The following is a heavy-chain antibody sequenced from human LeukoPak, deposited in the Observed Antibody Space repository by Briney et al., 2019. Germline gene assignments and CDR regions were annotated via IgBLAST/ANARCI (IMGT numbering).Heavy chain of an antibody. D-gene: IGHD3-10*01. CDR1: GYTFTSYY. CDR3: AGAMVRGVRPYYYYYYMDV. V-gene: IGHV1-46*01. CDR2: INPSGGST. Sequence: GASVKVSCKASGYTFTSYYMHWVRQAPGQGLEWMGIINPSGGSTSYAQKFQGRVTMTRDTSISTAYMELSRLRSDDTAVYYCAGAMVRGVRPYYYYYYMDVWGKGTTVTVSS. J-gene: IGHJ6*03.